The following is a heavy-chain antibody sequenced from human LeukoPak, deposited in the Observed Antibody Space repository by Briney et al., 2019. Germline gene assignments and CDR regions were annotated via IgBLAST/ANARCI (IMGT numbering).Heavy chain of an antibody. CDR1: GFAVGSNY. CDR2: IDSSGSYT. V-gene: IGHV3-23*05. D-gene: IGHD6-13*01. CDR3: AKGSAGGRPYYFDY. Sequence: GGSLRLSCVASGFAVGSNYMSWVRQAPGKGLEWVSAIDSSGSYTWYDDSVKGRFTISRDNSKNTLYLQMNSLRAEDTAVYYCAKGSAGGRPYYFDYWGQGTLVPVSS. J-gene: IGHJ4*02.